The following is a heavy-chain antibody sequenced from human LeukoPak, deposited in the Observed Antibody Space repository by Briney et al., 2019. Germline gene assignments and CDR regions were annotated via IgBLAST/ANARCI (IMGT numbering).Heavy chain of an antibody. CDR3: ARDRKERELGGY. D-gene: IGHD1-26*01. CDR1: GYTFTSYG. J-gene: IGHJ4*02. V-gene: IGHV1-18*01. Sequence: ASVKVSCKASGYTFTSYGISWVRQAPGQGLEWMGWISAYNGNTNYAQKLQGRVTMTTDTSTSTAYTELRSLRSDDTAVYYCARDRKERELGGYWGQGTLVTVSS. CDR2: ISAYNGNT.